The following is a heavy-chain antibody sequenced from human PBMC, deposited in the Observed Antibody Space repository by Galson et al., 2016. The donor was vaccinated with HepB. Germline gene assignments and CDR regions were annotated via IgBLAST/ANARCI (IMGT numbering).Heavy chain of an antibody. V-gene: IGHV3-48*02. CDR3: ARDLRITAAIFGAFDL. J-gene: IGHJ3*01. Sequence: SLRLSCAASGFTLRTYSMNWIRQAPGQGLEWISYISISSDTRFYADSVKARFTVSRDNAKNSLYLQMNSLRDEDTVVYYCARDLRITAAIFGAFDLWGQGTMVSVSS. D-gene: IGHD2-2*01. CDR1: GFTLRTYS. CDR2: ISISSDTR.